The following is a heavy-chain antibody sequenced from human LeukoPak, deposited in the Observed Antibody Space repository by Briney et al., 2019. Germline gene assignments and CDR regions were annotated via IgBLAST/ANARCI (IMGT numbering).Heavy chain of an antibody. CDR3: ARDPYGGNWFDY. J-gene: IGHJ4*01. V-gene: IGHV3-66*01. Sequence: GGSLRLSCAASGFTVSSNYMSWVRQAPGKGLEWVSVIYSGGSTDYADSVKGRFTISRDNSKNTLYLQMNSLRAEDTAVYYCARDPYGGNWFDYWGHGTLVTVSS. CDR2: IYSGGST. D-gene: IGHD4-23*01. CDR1: GFTVSSNY.